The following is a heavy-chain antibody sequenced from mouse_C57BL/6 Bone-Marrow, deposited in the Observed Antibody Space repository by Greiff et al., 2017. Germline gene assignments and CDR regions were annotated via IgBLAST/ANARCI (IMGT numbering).Heavy chain of an antibody. CDR2: IHPHSGST. J-gene: IGHJ1*03. CDR1: GYPFTSSW. Sequence: QVPLQPSGAELVKPGASVKLSCTASGYPFTSSWLHWVKHRPGQGLAWIGMIHPHSGSTNYNEKFKSKATLTVAKSSSTAYMQLSSLTSEDSAVYYCARYYSNDGYFDVWGTGTTVTVSS. V-gene: IGHV1-64*01. CDR3: ARYYSNDGYFDV. D-gene: IGHD2-12*01.